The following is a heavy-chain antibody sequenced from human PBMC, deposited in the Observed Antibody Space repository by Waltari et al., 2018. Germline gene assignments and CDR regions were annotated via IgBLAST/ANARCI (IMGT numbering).Heavy chain of an antibody. CDR2: IIPIFGTA. J-gene: IGHJ4*02. CDR3: ARDPSGYLKLYYFDY. Sequence: QVQLVQSGAEVKKPGSSVKVSCKASGGTFSSYAISWVRQAPGQGLEWMGGIIPIFGTANYAQKCQGRVTITADESTSTAYMELSSLRSEDTAVYYCARDPSGYLKLYYFDYWGQGTLVTVSS. V-gene: IGHV1-69*01. CDR1: GGTFSSYA. D-gene: IGHD3-3*01.